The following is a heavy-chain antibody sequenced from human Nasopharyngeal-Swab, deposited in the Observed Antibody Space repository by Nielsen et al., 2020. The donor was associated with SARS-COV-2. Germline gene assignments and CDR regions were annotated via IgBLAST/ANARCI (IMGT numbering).Heavy chain of an antibody. Sequence: GESLQISCAASGFTCCRYGMHWVRQAPGKGLEWVAVIWYDGSNKYYADSVKGRFTISRDNSKNTLYLQMNSLRAEDTAVYYCARDGVDYGDYWGQGTLVTVSS. CDR3: ARDGVDYGDY. CDR1: GFTCCRYG. D-gene: IGHD3-16*01. V-gene: IGHV3-33*01. CDR2: IWYDGSNK. J-gene: IGHJ4*02.